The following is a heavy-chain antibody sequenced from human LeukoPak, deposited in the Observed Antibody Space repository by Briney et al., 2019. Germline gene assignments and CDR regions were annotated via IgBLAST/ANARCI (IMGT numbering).Heavy chain of an antibody. CDR3: ARRSSSSWYESSYFDY. D-gene: IGHD6-13*01. CDR2: INPNSGGT. V-gene: IGHV1-2*02. Sequence: ASVKVSCKASGYTFTGYYMHWVRQAPGQGLEWMGWINPNSGGTNYAQKFQGRITMTRDTSISTAYMELSRLRSDDTAVYYCARRSSSSWYESSYFDYWGQGTLVTVSS. CDR1: GYTFTGYY. J-gene: IGHJ4*02.